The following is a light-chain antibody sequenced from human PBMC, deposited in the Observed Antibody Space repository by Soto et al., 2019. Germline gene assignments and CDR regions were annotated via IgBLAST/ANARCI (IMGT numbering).Light chain of an antibody. V-gene: IGLV1-40*01. Sequence: QSVLTQPPSVSGAPGQRVTISCTGSSSNIGAGYDVHWYQQLPGTAPKLLIYHNSNRPSGVPDRFSGSKSGTSASLAITELQAEDEADYYCQSYDSSLSGSRVFGTGTKVTDL. CDR3: QSYDSSLSGSRV. CDR2: HNS. J-gene: IGLJ1*01. CDR1: SSNIGAGYD.